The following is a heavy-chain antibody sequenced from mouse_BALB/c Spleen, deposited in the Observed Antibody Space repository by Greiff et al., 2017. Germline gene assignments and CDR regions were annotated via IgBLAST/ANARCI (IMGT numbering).Heavy chain of an antibody. CDR3: ASDSLLRLQGFAY. Sequence: VQLQQSGAELVRPGALVKLSCKASGFNIKDYYMHWVKQRPEQGLEWIGWIDPENGNTIYDPKFQGKASITADTSSNTAYLQLSSLTSEDTAVYYCASDSLLRLQGFAYWGQGTLVTVSA. CDR2: IDPENGNT. CDR1: GFNIKDYY. V-gene: IGHV14-1*02. D-gene: IGHD1-2*01. J-gene: IGHJ3*01.